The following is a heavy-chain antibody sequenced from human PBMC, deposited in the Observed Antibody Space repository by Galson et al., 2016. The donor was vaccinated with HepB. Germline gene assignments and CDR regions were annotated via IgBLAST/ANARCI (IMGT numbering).Heavy chain of an antibody. V-gene: IGHV5-51*01. D-gene: IGHD3-3*01. Sequence: QSGAEVKKPGESLKISCKASGYSFTSYWIGWVRQMPGKGLEWMGIIYPGDSDTRYSPSFQGQVTISADKSISTAYLQWSSLKASDTAMYYCATSRPGGLGLRFVEWSRVVGYWGQRTLVTVSS. CDR3: ATSRPGGLGLRFVEWSRVVGY. CDR1: GYSFTSYW. J-gene: IGHJ4*02. CDR2: IYPGDSDT.